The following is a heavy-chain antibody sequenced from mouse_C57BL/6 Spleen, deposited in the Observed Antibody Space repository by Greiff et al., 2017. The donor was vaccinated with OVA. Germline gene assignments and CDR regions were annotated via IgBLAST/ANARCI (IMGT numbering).Heavy chain of an antibody. V-gene: IGHV1-20*01. J-gene: IGHJ2*01. D-gene: IGHD2-4*01. CDR1: GYSFTGYF. CDR3: ATSYDYDGTFDY. CDR2: INPYNGDT. Sequence: VQLKQSGPELVKPGASVKISCKASGYSFTGYFMNWVMQSHGKSLEWIGRINPYNGDTFYNQKFKGKATLTVDKSSSTAHMELRSLTSEDSAVDYCATSYDYDGTFDYWGKGTTLTVSS.